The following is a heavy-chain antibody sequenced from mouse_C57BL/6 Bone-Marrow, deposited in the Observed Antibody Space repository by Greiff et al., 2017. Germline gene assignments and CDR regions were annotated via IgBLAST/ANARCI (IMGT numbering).Heavy chain of an antibody. Sequence: EVQLVESGGGLVQPKGSLKLSCAASGFSFNTYAMNWVRQAPGKGLEWVARIRSKSNNYATYYADSVKDRFTISRDDSESMLYLQMNNLKTEDTAMYYCVSRTGYAMDDWGQGTSVTGSS. J-gene: IGHJ4*01. CDR3: VSRTGYAMDD. CDR2: IRSKSNNYAT. V-gene: IGHV10-1*01. CDR1: GFSFNTYA.